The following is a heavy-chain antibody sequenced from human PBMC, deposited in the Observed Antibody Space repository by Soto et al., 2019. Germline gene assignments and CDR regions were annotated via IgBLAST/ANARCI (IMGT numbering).Heavy chain of an antibody. CDR3: ARMESFGSLNWFDP. Sequence: ASVKVSCKASGYTFTNNDVSWVRQATVQGLEWMGWMNPGSGDTGYAQKFQGRVTMTRDISIATAYMELNSLTSEDTAIYYCARMESFGSLNWFDPWGQGTLVTVSS. CDR1: GYTFTNND. D-gene: IGHD5-18*01. V-gene: IGHV1-8*01. J-gene: IGHJ5*02. CDR2: MNPGSGDT.